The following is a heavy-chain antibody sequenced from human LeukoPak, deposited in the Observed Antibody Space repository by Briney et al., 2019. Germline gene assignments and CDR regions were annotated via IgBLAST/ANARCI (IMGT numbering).Heavy chain of an antibody. J-gene: IGHJ4*02. Sequence: GGSLRLSCAASGFTLSSFTMHWVRHNPGKGLEWVAVISYDESQKWYADSVKGRFTISRDISKNTLFLEMDSLRGEDTAVYYCARAYDSSWHNFDYWGQGSLVTVSS. D-gene: IGHD6-13*01. CDR1: GFTLSSFT. V-gene: IGHV3-30-3*01. CDR3: ARAYDSSWHNFDY. CDR2: ISYDESQK.